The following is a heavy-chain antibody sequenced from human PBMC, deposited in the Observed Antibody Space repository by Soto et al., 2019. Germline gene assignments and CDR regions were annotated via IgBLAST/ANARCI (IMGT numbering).Heavy chain of an antibody. CDR1: GFTFSSYA. V-gene: IGHV3-23*01. J-gene: IGHJ4*02. D-gene: IGHD3-3*01. Sequence: GGSLRLSCAASGFTFSSYAMSWVRQAPGKGLEWVSAISGSGGSTYYADSVKGRFTISRDNSKNTLYLQMNSLRAEDTAVYYCAKGGLRFLEWLVPFDYWGQGTLVTVSS. CDR3: AKGGLRFLEWLVPFDY. CDR2: ISGSGGST.